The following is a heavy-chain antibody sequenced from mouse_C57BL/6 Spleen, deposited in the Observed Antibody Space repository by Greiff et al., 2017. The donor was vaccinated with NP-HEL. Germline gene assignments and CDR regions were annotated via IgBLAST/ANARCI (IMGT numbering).Heavy chain of an antibody. CDR1: GYAFSSSW. J-gene: IGHJ1*03. CDR2: IYPGDGDT. Sequence: QVQLKESGPELVKPGASVKISCKASGYAFSSSWMNWVKQRPGKGLEWIGRIYPGDGDTNYNGKFKGKATLTADKSSSTAYMQLSSLTSEDSAVYFCARDYMAPQRYFDVWGTGTTVTVSS. D-gene: IGHD2-12*01. V-gene: IGHV1-82*01. CDR3: ARDYMAPQRYFDV.